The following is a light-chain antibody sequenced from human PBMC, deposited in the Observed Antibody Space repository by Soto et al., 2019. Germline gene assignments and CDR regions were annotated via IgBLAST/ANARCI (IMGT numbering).Light chain of an antibody. CDR2: GAS. CDR3: QQYHNWPPQYT. J-gene: IGKJ2*01. CDR1: QSVASN. Sequence: EIVMTQSPASLSVSPGDGATLSSRASQSVASNVAWYQQKPGQGPRLLIHGASTRAVGVPARFSGSGSGTDFTLTISSLPSEYFAVYYCQQYHNWPPQYTFGQGTKLQIK. V-gene: IGKV3-15*01.